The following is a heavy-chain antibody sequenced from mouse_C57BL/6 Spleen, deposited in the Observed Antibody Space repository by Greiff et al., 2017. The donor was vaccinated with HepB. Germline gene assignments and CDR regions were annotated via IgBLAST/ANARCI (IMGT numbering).Heavy chain of an antibody. CDR3: ARGDSSGYDAMDY. D-gene: IGHD3-2*02. Sequence: QVQLKQPGAELVKPGASVKLSCKASGYTFTSYWMHWVKQRPGQGLEWIGMIHPNSGSTNYNEKFKSKATLTVDKSSSTAYMQLSSLTSEDSAVYYCARGDSSGYDAMDYWGQGTSVTVSS. CDR1: GYTFTSYW. V-gene: IGHV1-64*01. CDR2: IHPNSGST. J-gene: IGHJ4*01.